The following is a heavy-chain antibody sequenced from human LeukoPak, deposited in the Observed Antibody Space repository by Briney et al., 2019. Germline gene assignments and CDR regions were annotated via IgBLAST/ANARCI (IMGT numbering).Heavy chain of an antibody. Sequence: GGSLRLSCAVSGITLSNYGISWVPQAPGKGPLWVAVISGSGGSTNYADSVKGRFSVFRDNPENTLYLQMNSLRAEDTAVYFCAKRGVVIRVILVGFHKEAYYFDSWGQGALVTVSS. D-gene: IGHD3-22*01. J-gene: IGHJ4*02. CDR2: ISGSGGST. CDR1: GITLSNYG. CDR3: AKRGVVIRVILVGFHKEAYYFDS. V-gene: IGHV3-23*01.